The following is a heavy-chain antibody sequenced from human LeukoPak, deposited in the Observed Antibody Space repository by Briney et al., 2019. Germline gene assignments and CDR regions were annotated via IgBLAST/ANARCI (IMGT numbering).Heavy chain of an antibody. CDR3: ARTYCCGDCRGYYYHYYMDV. Sequence: SQTLSLTCTVSGGSISSGSYYWSWIRQPAGKGLEWIGRIYTSGSTNYNPSLKSRVTISVDRSKNQFSLKLSSVTAADTAVYYCARTYCCGDCRGYYYHYYMDVWGKGTTVTISS. CDR1: GGSISSGSYY. D-gene: IGHD2-21*02. V-gene: IGHV4-61*02. J-gene: IGHJ6*03. CDR2: IYTSGST.